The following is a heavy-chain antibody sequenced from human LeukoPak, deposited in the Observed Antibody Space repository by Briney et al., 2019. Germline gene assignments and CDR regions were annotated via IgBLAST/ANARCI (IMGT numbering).Heavy chain of an antibody. CDR1: ELTFSGYW. Sequence: PGGSLTLSCAASELTFSGYWMNWVRQAPGKGLQWVGNIRQDGGQTHYSDSVKGRFTISRDNAKRSLYLQMNSLRPEDTAVYYCARDGHSSGSFDYWGQGTLVTVSS. D-gene: IGHD3-10*01. J-gene: IGHJ4*02. CDR2: IRQDGGQT. CDR3: ARDGHSSGSFDY. V-gene: IGHV3-7*01.